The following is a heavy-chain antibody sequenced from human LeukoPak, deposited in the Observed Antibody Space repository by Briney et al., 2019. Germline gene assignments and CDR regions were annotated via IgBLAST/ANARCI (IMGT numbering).Heavy chain of an antibody. J-gene: IGHJ4*02. CDR1: GGSISSYY. V-gene: IGHV4-59*01. Sequence: SSETLSLTCTVSGGSISSYYWSWVRQPPGKGLEWIGYIYYSGSTNYNPSLKSRVTISVDTSKNQFSLKLSSVTAADTAVYYCARERPGEQHLDYWGQGTLVTVSS. D-gene: IGHD6-13*01. CDR2: IYYSGST. CDR3: ARERPGEQHLDY.